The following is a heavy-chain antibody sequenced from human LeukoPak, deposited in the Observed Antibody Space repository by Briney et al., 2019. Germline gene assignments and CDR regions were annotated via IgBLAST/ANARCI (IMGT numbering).Heavy chain of an antibody. Sequence: SQTLSLTCAISGDSVSSNSAAWNWIRQSPSRGLEWLGRTYYRSKWYNDYAASVKSRITINADTSKNQFSLQLNSVTPEDTAVYYCARGAYGDSNYYYYGRDVWGQGTKVTVSS. CDR2: TYYRSKWYN. CDR3: ARGAYGDSNYYYYGRDV. CDR1: GDSVSSNSAA. J-gene: IGHJ6*02. D-gene: IGHD4-17*01. V-gene: IGHV6-1*01.